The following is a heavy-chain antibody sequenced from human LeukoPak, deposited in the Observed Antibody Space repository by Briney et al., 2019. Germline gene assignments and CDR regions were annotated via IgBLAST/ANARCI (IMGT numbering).Heavy chain of an antibody. CDR3: ARDMYYYDSSGQNYLDY. D-gene: IGHD3-22*01. Sequence: GGSLRLSCAASGFTFSSYEMNWVRQAPGKGLEWLSYISSSGSTIYYADSVKGRFTISRDNAKNSLYLQMSSLRAEDTAVYYCARDMYYYDSSGQNYLDYWGQGTLVTVSS. J-gene: IGHJ4*02. CDR2: ISSSGSTI. CDR1: GFTFSSYE. V-gene: IGHV3-48*03.